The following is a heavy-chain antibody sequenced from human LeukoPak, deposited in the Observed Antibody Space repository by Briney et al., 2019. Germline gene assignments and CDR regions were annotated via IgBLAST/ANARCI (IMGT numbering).Heavy chain of an antibody. CDR2: LSDSGGST. J-gene: IGHJ6*03. Sequence: GGSLRLSCAAFGFTFSNYGMSWVRQAPGKGLEWVSGLSDSGGSTFYADSVKGRFTISRDNSKNTLYLQMNRLRAEDTAVYYCAKGGAVSSKSITMIRGTRRYYYYMTSGAKGPRSPSP. V-gene: IGHV3-23*01. CDR1: GFTFSNYG. D-gene: IGHD3-10*01. CDR3: AKGGAVSSKSITMIRGTRRYYYYMTS.